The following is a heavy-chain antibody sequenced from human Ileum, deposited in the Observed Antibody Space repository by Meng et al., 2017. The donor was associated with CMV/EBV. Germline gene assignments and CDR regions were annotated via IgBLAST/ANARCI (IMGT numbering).Heavy chain of an antibody. D-gene: IGHD2-2*01. CDR3: ARYCRTTRCYEKDSGHYFGMDV. CDR2: ISGSGGST. J-gene: IGHJ6*02. Sequence: GESLKISCAASGFTFSSYAMSWVRQAPGKGLEWVSAISGSGGSTYYADSVQGRFTISRDNSKSTLYLHMNSLRVEDMAIYYCARYCRTTRCYEKDSGHYFGMDVWGQGTTVTVSS. CDR1: GFTFSSYA. V-gene: IGHV3-23*01.